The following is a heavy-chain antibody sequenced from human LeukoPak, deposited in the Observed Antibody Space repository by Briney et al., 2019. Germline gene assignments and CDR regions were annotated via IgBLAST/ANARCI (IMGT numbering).Heavy chain of an antibody. J-gene: IGHJ5*02. Sequence: PSETLSLTCTVSGGSISSSSYYWGWIRQPPGKGLEWIGSIYYSGSTYYNPSLKSRVTISVDTSKNQFSLKLSSVTAADTAVYYCARGPFVTGYWSWFDPWGQGTLVTVSS. D-gene: IGHD3-9*01. V-gene: IGHV4-39*07. CDR2: IYYSGST. CDR3: ARGPFVTGYWSWFDP. CDR1: GGSISSSSYY.